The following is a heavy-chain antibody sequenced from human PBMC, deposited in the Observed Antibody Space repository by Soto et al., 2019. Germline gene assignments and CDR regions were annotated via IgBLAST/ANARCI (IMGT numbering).Heavy chain of an antibody. CDR3: ASIHAGGWYGVDF. D-gene: IGHD6-19*01. Sequence: SETMSLTCTVSGGSISGYYWSCIRQPPGKELEWIAYTHSSAGTTYNPSLKSRVSISVDTSKNRFSLRLSSVTAADTALYYCASIHAGGWYGVDFWGLGTLVTVSS. CDR2: THSSAGT. J-gene: IGHJ4*02. V-gene: IGHV4-59*12. CDR1: GGSISGYY.